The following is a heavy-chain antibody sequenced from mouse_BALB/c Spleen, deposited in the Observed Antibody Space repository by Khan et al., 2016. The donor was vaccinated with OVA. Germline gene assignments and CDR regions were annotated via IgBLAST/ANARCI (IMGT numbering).Heavy chain of an antibody. CDR3: VRGGTFAY. CDR1: GYTFTDFA. Sequence: QVRLQQSGAELARPGVAVKISCKGSGYTFTDFAMHWVKRGHTKSLEWIGVISTYYGDADYNQKFKGKASMTVDKSSSTAYMELGRLTSEDSAIYYCVRGGTFAYWGQGTLVTVSA. J-gene: IGHJ3*01. CDR2: ISTYYGDA. V-gene: IGHV1S137*01. D-gene: IGHD4-1*01.